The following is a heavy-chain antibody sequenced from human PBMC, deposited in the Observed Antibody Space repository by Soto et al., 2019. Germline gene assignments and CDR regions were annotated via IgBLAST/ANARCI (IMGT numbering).Heavy chain of an antibody. V-gene: IGHV3-21*01. D-gene: IGHD1-26*01. Sequence: GGSLRLSCAASGFTFTRYSMNWVRQAPGKGLEWVSSISSTTNYIYYGDSMKGRFTISRDNAKNTLYLQMNSLRAEDTAVYYCARGLGAQPVHWGQGTLVTVSS. CDR1: GFTFTRYS. CDR2: ISSTTNYI. CDR3: ARGLGAQPVH. J-gene: IGHJ4*02.